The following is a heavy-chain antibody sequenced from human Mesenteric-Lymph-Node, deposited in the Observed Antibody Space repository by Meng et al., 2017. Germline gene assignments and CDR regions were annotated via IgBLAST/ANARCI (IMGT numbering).Heavy chain of an antibody. Sequence: LRLSCTVSGASISSGGYYWTWIRQPAGKGLEWIGRIYTSGSTNYNPSLKSRVTMSVDTSKNQFSLKLSSVTAADTAVYYCAVWQWPYDYWGQGTLVTVSS. V-gene: IGHV4-61*02. CDR2: IYTSGST. D-gene: IGHD6-19*01. CDR3: AVWQWPYDY. CDR1: GASISSGGYY. J-gene: IGHJ4*02.